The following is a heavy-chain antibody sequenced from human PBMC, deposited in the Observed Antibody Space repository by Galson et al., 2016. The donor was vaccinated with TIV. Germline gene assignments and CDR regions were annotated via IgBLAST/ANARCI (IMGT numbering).Heavy chain of an antibody. D-gene: IGHD3-16*01. V-gene: IGHV6-1*01. CDR2: TFYRSKWYN. Sequence: CAISGDSVSSNSAAWNWLRQSPSRGLEWLGRTFYRSKWYNDYAASVKSRITINPDTSKNQFSLQLNSVTPEDTAVYYCAREALAVFGIIMTLDSWGQGTLVTVSS. CDR1: GDSVSSNSAA. J-gene: IGHJ4*02. CDR3: AREALAVFGIIMTLDS.